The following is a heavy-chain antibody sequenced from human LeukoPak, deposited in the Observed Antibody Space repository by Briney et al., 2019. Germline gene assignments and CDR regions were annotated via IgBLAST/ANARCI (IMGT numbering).Heavy chain of an antibody. J-gene: IGHJ3*02. CDR1: GFTFSSYA. V-gene: IGHV3-23*01. CDR2: ISGSGGST. CDR3: AKDFLYSSGRQEAFDI. D-gene: IGHD6-19*01. Sequence: QAGGSLRLSCAASGFTFSSYAMSWVRQAPGKGLEWVSAISGSGGSTYYADSVKGRFTISRDNSKNTLYLQMNSLRAEDTAVYYCAKDFLYSSGRQEAFDIWGQGTMVTVSS.